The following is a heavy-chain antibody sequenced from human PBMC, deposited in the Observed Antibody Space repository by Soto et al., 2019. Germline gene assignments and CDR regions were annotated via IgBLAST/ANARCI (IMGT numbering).Heavy chain of an antibody. D-gene: IGHD3-10*01. V-gene: IGHV3-33*01. CDR1: GFTFSSYG. J-gene: IGHJ4*02. Sequence: GGSLRLSCAASGFTFSSYGMHWVRQAPGKGLECVAVIWYDGSNKYYADSVKGRFTISRDNSKNTLYLQMNSLRAEDTAVYYCARDSSTWFGELWNPPGYWGQGTLVTVSS. CDR2: IWYDGSNK. CDR3: ARDSSTWFGELWNPPGY.